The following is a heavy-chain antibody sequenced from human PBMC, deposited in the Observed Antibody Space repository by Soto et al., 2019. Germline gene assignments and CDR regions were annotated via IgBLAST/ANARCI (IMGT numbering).Heavy chain of an antibody. D-gene: IGHD2-15*01. CDR3: SYLPCSGGSCYWFSFSGMDV. V-gene: IGHV2-5*05. CDR1: GFSLSTSGVG. Sequence: QITLKESGPALVKPTQTLTLTCTFSGFSLSTSGVGVGWIRQPPGKALEWLALIYWDDDKGYGPSLESRLTINKYPSKNLVVLTMTNMDSVDTATYYCSYLPCSGGSCYWFSFSGMDVWGQGTTVTVSS. CDR2: IYWDDDK. J-gene: IGHJ6*02.